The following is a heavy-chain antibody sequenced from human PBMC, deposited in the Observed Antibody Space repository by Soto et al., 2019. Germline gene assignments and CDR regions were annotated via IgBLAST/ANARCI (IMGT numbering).Heavy chain of an antibody. CDR3: ARETPSAVAVYYYSGLDV. Sequence: QVQLVQSGAEVKKAGSSVKVSCKVSGGTFSSYFINWVRQAPGQGLEWAGGIIPVFGTASDAEKFQGRVTITADESTSTAYMELSRLRSDDTAVYYCARETPSAVAVYYYSGLDVWGKGTTVTVPS. V-gene: IGHV1-69*01. J-gene: IGHJ6*04. D-gene: IGHD6-13*01. CDR1: GGTFSSYF. CDR2: IIPVFGTA.